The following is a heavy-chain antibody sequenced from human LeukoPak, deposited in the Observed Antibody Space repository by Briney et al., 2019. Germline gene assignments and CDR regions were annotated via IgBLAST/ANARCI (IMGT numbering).Heavy chain of an antibody. V-gene: IGHV6-1*01. CDR2: TYYRSKWYN. CDR3: AREKQQLVDV. Sequence: SQTLSLTCAISGDSVSSNSAAWNCIRQSPSRCLEWLGRTYYRSKWYNDYAVCVKSRITMNPDTSKNQSSPQLNSVTPEDTAVYYCAREKQQLVDVWGQGTTVTVSS. D-gene: IGHD6-13*01. CDR1: GDSVSSNSAA. J-gene: IGHJ6*02.